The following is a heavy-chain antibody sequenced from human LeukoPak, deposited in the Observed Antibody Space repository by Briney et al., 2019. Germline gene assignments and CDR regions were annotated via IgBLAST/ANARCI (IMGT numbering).Heavy chain of an antibody. D-gene: IGHD5-12*01. CDR1: GGSFSGYY. V-gene: IGHV4-34*01. Sequence: SETLSLTCAVYGGSFSGYYWSWIRQSPGKGLEWIGETYHSGSTNYNSSLKSRVTISLDTSKNQFSLKLSSVTAADTAVYYCARRDKWLRFNAFDIWGQGTMVTVSS. CDR2: TYHSGST. J-gene: IGHJ3*02. CDR3: ARRDKWLRFNAFDI.